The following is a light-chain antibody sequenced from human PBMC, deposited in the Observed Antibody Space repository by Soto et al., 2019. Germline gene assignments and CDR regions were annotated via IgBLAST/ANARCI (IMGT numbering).Light chain of an antibody. Sequence: DIVMTQSPDSLAVSLGERATINCKSSQSVLYTSNNLNYLAWYQQKPGQPPKLLIYWASTRESGVPDRFSGSGSGTDFTLTISSLQAEDVAVYYCQQYYSAPLTCGGGTKVEIK. V-gene: IGKV4-1*01. CDR2: WAS. CDR1: QSVLYTSNNLNY. J-gene: IGKJ4*02. CDR3: QQYYSAPLT.